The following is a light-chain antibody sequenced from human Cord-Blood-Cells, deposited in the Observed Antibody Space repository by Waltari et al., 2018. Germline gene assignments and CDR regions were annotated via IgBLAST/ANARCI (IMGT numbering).Light chain of an antibody. CDR3: PQRYSTLT. J-gene: IGKJ4*01. CDR1: QSISSY. CDR2: AAS. Sequence: DIQTTTSPSSLSASVRDSVTITCRASQSISSYLNWYQQKPGQAHKLLIYAASSLQSWVPSRFSGSGSGTDFTLTISSLQPEAFASYYCPQRYSTLTFGGGTKVEIK. V-gene: IGKV1-39*01.